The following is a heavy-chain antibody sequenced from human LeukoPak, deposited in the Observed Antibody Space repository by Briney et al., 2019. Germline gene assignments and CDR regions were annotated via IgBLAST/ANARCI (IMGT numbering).Heavy chain of an antibody. J-gene: IGHJ5*02. Sequence: LETLSLTCAVYGGSFSGYYWSWIPQPPGKGREWICETNHSGSTNYNPSLKSRDTISVDTSMNQFSLKLSSVTDADTAVYYCARGRKVPRGYSYPGWYNLFDPWGQGTLVTVSS. CDR2: TNHSGST. V-gene: IGHV4-34*01. D-gene: IGHD5-18*01. CDR3: ARGRKVPRGYSYPGWYNLFDP. CDR1: GGSFSGYY.